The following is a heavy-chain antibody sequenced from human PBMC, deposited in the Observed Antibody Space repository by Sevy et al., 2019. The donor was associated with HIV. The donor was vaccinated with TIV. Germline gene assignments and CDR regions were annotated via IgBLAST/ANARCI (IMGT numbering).Heavy chain of an antibody. CDR3: ARDAGGGNSFDY. D-gene: IGHD2-15*01. CDR1: GFTFGTYA. CDR2: TSYDGSNK. J-gene: IGHJ4*02. V-gene: IGHV3-30-3*01. Sequence: GGSLRLSCAASGFTFGTYAMFWVRQAPGKGLEWVTLTSYDGSNKYYADSVKGRFTISRDNSKKTLYLQMNSLRDEDTAVYYCARDAGGGNSFDYWGQGTLVTVSS.